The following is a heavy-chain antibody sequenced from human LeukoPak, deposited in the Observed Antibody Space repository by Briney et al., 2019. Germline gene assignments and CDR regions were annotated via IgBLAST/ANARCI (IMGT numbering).Heavy chain of an antibody. J-gene: IGHJ4*02. D-gene: IGHD3-22*01. CDR1: VFTFSSYN. CDR3: ARGAPTYTSGFYYGY. Sequence: GGSLRLSCAVSVFTFSSYNMNWVRQAPGKGLEWVSYITSSGFITYYGDSVKGRFTISRDNAKNSLYLQMNSLRADDTAVYYCARGAPTYTSGFYYGYWGQGTLVTVSS. CDR2: ITSSGFIT. V-gene: IGHV3-48*01.